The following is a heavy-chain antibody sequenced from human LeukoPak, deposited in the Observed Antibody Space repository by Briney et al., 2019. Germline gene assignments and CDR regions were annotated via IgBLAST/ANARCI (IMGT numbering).Heavy chain of an antibody. CDR2: IYYRGDT. D-gene: IGHD2-2*01. CDR3: ASAYSTNYAFDI. J-gene: IGHJ3*02. CDR1: GGSISSYY. V-gene: IGHV4-59*08. Sequence: SETLSLTCTVSGGSISSYYWSWIRQPPGKGLEWIGYIYYRGDTNYNPSLKSRLTISVDTSKNQFSLRLSSVTAADTAVYYCASAYSTNYAFDIWGQGTMVTVSS.